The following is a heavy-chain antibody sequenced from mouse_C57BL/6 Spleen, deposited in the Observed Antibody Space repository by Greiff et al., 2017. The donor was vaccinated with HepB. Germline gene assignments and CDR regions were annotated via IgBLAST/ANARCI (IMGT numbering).Heavy chain of an antibody. V-gene: IGHV5-17*01. CDR1: GFTFSDYG. J-gene: IGHJ3*01. CDR3: ARDYGSSLGFAY. D-gene: IGHD1-1*01. Sequence: DVMLVESGGGLVKPGGSLKLSCAASGFTFSDYGMHWVRQAPEKGLEWVAYISSGSSTIYYADTVKGRFTIPRDNAKNTLFLQMTRLRSEDTAMYYCARDYGSSLGFAYWGQGTLVTVSA. CDR2: ISSGSSTI.